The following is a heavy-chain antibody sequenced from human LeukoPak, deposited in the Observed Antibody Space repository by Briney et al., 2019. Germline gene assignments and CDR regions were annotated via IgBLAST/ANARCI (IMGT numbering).Heavy chain of an antibody. CDR3: ARELGYCSGGSCYFRLHGYFQR. V-gene: IGHV4-34*01. CDR1: GGSFSGYY. Sequence: SETLSLTCAVYGGSFSGYYWSWIRQPPGKGLEWIGEINHSGTTNYNPSLKSRVTISVDTSKNQFPLKLSSVTAADTAVYYCARELGYCSGGSCYFRLHGYFQRWGQGTLVTVSS. J-gene: IGHJ1*01. CDR2: INHSGTT. D-gene: IGHD2-15*01.